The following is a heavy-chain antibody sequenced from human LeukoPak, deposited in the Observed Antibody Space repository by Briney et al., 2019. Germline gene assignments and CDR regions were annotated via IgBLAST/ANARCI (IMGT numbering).Heavy chain of an antibody. Sequence: GGSLRLSCAASGFTFSSYEMHWVRQAPGKGLEYVSAISSYGDSTYYANFVKGRFIISRDNSKNTLYLQMGSLRPEDMAVYYCARDRPGDVWGEGTTVTVSS. J-gene: IGHJ6*04. CDR1: GFTFSSYE. CDR3: ARDRPGDV. CDR2: ISSYGDST. V-gene: IGHV3-64*01.